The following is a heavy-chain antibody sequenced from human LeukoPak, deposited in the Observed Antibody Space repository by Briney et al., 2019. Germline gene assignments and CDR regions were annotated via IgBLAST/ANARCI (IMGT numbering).Heavy chain of an antibody. J-gene: IGHJ4*02. Sequence: GGSLRLSCTVSGFTVSSNSMSWVRQAPGKGLEWVSFIYSDNTHYSDSVKGRFTISRDNSKNTLYLQMNSLRAEDTAMYYCARRHAPRGPSGLPFDYWGQGTLVTVSS. V-gene: IGHV3-53*01. CDR2: IYSDNT. CDR3: ARRHAPRGPSGLPFDY. CDR1: GFTVSSNS. D-gene: IGHD3-10*01.